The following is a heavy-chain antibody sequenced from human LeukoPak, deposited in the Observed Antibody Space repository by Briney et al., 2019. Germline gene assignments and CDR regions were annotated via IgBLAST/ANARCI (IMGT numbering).Heavy chain of an antibody. J-gene: IGHJ6*02. V-gene: IGHV3-33*01. D-gene: IGHD2-2*01. Sequence: GGSLRLSCAASGFTFSSYGMHWVRQAPGKGLEWVAVIWYDGSNKYYADSVKGRFTISRDNSKNTLYLQMNSLRAEDTAVYYCARDVSCSSTSCYGYGMDVWGQGTTVTASS. CDR1: GFTFSSYG. CDR3: ARDVSCSSTSCYGYGMDV. CDR2: IWYDGSNK.